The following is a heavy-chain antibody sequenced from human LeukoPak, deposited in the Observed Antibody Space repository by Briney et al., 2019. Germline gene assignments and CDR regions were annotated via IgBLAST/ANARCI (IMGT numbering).Heavy chain of an antibody. CDR2: VYYSGST. D-gene: IGHD3-10*01. J-gene: IGHJ4*02. V-gene: IGHV4-59*08. Sequence: PSETLSLTCTVSGGSISNYFWNWIRQPPGKGLEWIGNVYYSGSTKYNPSLKSRVTISVDTSRSLFSLNLSSVTAADTAVYYCARGAVGYYGPSPFNYWGQGTLVTVSP. CDR1: GGSISNYF. CDR3: ARGAVGYYGPSPFNY.